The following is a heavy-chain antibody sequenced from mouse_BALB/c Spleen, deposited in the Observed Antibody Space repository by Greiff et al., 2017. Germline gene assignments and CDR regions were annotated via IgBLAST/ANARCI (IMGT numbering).Heavy chain of an antibody. V-gene: IGHV3-2*02. D-gene: IGHD2-4*01. CDR2: ISYSGST. Sequence: EVQLVESGPGLVKPSQSLSLTCTVTGYSITSDYAWNWIRQFPGNKLEWMGYISYSGSTSYNPSLKSRISITRDTSKNQFFLQLNSVTTEDTATYYCAREGITLYYYAMDYWGQGTSVTVSS. CDR3: AREGITLYYYAMDY. CDR1: GYSITSDYA. J-gene: IGHJ4*01.